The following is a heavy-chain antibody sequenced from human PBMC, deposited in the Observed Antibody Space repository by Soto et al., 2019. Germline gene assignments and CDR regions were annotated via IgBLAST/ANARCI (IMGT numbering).Heavy chain of an antibody. CDR1: GYTFSTYG. CDR3: ARDREAITVLVQGY. CDR2: ISVYNGNT. J-gene: IGHJ4*02. V-gene: IGHV1-18*01. D-gene: IGHD3-10*01. Sequence: ASVKVSCKASGYTFSTYGISWVRQAPGQGLEWMGWISVYNGNTNYAQNLQGRVTMTTDTSTSTAYMELRSLTSDDTAVYYCARDREAITVLVQGYWGQGTLVTVSS.